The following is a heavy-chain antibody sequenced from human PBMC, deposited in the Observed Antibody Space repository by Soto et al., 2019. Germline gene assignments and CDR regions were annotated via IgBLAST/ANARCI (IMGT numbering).Heavy chain of an antibody. D-gene: IGHD2-8*01. CDR3: ARGVGYCTNGVCYLGNWFDP. CDR1: GGSFSGYY. V-gene: IGHV4-34*01. CDR2: INHSGST. J-gene: IGHJ5*02. Sequence: SETLSLTCAVYGGSFSGYYWSWIRQPPGKGLEWIGEINHSGSTNYNPSLKSRVTISVDTSKNQFSLKLSSVTAADTAVYYCARGVGYCTNGVCYLGNWFDPWGQGTLVTVSS.